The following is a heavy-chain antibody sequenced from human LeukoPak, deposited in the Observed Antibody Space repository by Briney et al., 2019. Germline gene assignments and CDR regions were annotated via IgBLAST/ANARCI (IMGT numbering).Heavy chain of an antibody. J-gene: IGHJ6*03. D-gene: IGHD5-18*01. CDR1: GFTFSSYW. Sequence: QSGGSLRLSCAASGFTFSSYWMHWVRQAPGKGLVWVSRINSDGSSTSYADSVKGRFTISRDNSKNTLYLQMNSLRAEDTAVYYCARRGWSAIYYYYYYYMDVWGKGTTVTVSS. V-gene: IGHV3-74*01. CDR2: INSDGSST. CDR3: ARRGWSAIYYYYYYYMDV.